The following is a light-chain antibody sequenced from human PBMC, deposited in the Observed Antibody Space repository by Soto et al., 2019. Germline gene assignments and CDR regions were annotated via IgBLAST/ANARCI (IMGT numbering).Light chain of an antibody. CDR1: QSITTY. J-gene: IGKJ4*01. V-gene: IGKV1-39*01. Sequence: DIQMTQSPSSLSASVGDRVTITCRASQSITTYLNWYRQKPVKAPKLLXFAASSLQSGVPSRFSGSGSETEFTLSISSLQPEDFATYFCQQIYSAPLTFGGGTKV. CDR2: AAS. CDR3: QQIYSAPLT.